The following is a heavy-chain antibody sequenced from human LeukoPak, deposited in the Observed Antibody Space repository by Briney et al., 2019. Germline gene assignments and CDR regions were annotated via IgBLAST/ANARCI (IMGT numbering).Heavy chain of an antibody. CDR1: GGTFSSYA. V-gene: IGHV1-69*05. J-gene: IGHJ4*02. CDR2: IIPIFGTA. Sequence: GASVKVSCKASGGTFSSYAISWVRQGPGQGLEWMGGIIPIFGTANYEQKCQGRVTMTTDESTSTAYMELSSLRSEDTAVYYCARDSSGWYGGQGYWGQGTLVTVSS. CDR3: ARDSSGWYGGQGY. D-gene: IGHD6-19*01.